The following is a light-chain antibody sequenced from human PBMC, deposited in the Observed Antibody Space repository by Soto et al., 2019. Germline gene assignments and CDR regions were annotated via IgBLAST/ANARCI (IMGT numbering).Light chain of an antibody. CDR3: QQYGSSFTWT. J-gene: IGKJ1*01. CDR2: GAS. V-gene: IGKV3-20*01. Sequence: DIVLTQSPGTLSLSPGERATLSCRASQSVSSSYLAWYQQKPGQAPRLLIYGASNRATGIPDRFSGSGSGTDFTLTISRLEPEDFAVYYCQQYGSSFTWTFGQGTKV. CDR1: QSVSSSY.